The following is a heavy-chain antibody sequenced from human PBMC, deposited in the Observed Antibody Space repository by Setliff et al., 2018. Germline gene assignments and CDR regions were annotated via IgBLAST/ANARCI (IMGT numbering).Heavy chain of an antibody. Sequence: PGGSLRLSCAGSGFAVSGAYMSWVRQAPGKGLEWVSIIYSSGNTAYTDSVKGRFTISRDTSKNTLYLQMNSLRAEDTAVYYCAPRPSGSYLSDYWGQGTLVTVSS. CDR1: GFAVSGAY. CDR3: APRPSGSYLSDY. V-gene: IGHV3-53*01. D-gene: IGHD1-26*01. CDR2: IYSSGNT. J-gene: IGHJ4*02.